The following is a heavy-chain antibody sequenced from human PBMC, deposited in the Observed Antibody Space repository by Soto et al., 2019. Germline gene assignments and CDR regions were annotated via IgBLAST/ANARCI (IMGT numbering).Heavy chain of an antibody. CDR1: GFTFSGGYW. J-gene: IGHJ4*02. Sequence: VESGGGLVQPGGSLRLSCAVSGFTFSGGYWMKWVRQAPGKGLEWVATIKEDGRETYYVDSVKGRFTISRDSAKNSLYLQMNSLGVEDTAVYYCASTRGYWGQGTLVTVSS. CDR3: ASTRGY. CDR2: IKEDGRET. V-gene: IGHV3-7*03. D-gene: IGHD3-3*01.